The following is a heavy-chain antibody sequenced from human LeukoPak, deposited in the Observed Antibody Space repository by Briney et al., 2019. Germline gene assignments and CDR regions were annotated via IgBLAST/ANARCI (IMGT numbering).Heavy chain of an antibody. V-gene: IGHV4-31*03. CDR2: IYYSGST. Sequence: SQTLSLTCTVSGGSISSGGYYWSWIRQHPGKGLEWIGYIYYSGSTYYNPSLKSRVTISVDTSKNQFSLKLSSVTAADTAVYYCARGNTMIVVVIKRGAFDIWGQGTMVPVSS. D-gene: IGHD3-22*01. J-gene: IGHJ3*02. CDR1: GGSISSGGYY. CDR3: ARGNTMIVVVIKRGAFDI.